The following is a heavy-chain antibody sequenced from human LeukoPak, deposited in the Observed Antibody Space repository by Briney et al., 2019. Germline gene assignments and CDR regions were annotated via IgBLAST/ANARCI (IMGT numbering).Heavy chain of an antibody. D-gene: IGHD3-9*01. CDR3: ARDQLRYFDWLSNYYYYYGMDV. V-gene: IGHV3-30-3*01. J-gene: IGHJ6*02. CDR1: GFTFSSYA. CDR2: ISYDGSNK. Sequence: GGSLRLSCAASGFTFSSYAMHWVRQAPGKGLEWVAVISYDGSNKYYADSVKGRFTISRDNSKNTLYLQMNSLRAEDTAVYYCARDQLRYFDWLSNYYYYYGMDVWGQGTTVTVSS.